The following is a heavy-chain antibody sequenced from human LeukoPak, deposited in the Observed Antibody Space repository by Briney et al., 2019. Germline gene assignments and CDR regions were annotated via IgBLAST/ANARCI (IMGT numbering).Heavy chain of an antibody. J-gene: IGHJ4*02. CDR1: GFTFDSYA. CDR2: IIGSDGST. Sequence: PGGSLRLSCAASGFTFDSYAMNWVRQAPGKGLEWVSTIIGSDGSTYYADSVKGRFTISRDNSKNTLYLQMNSLRAEDTAVYFCAKCSGGSCSLGDWGQGTLVTVSS. V-gene: IGHV3-23*01. CDR3: AKCSGGSCSLGD. D-gene: IGHD2-15*01.